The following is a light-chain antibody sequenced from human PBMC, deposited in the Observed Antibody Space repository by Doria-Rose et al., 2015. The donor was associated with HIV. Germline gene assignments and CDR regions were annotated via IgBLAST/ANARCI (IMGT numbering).Light chain of an antibody. CDR2: EDY. V-gene: IGLV6-57*02. J-gene: IGLJ2*01. CDR1: SGSIASNF. Sequence: NSMLTQPHSVSESPGKTVTISCTGSSGSIASNFVQWYQQRPGSAPTTVIYEDYQRPSGVPDRFSGSIDSSSNSASLTISGLKTEDEADYYCQSYDSSTVVFGGGTKLTVL. CDR3: QSYDSSTVV.